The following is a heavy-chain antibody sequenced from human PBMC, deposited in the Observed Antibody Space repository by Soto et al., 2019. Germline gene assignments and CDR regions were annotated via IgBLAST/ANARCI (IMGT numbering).Heavy chain of an antibody. CDR1: GFTFTTFS. J-gene: IGHJ5*02. CDR2: ISNDGTTK. CDR3: ARDRSQRRLSEGFDP. V-gene: IGHV3-30-3*01. Sequence: QVQLVESGGGVVQPGRSLRLSCAASGFTFTTFSMHWVRQAPGKGLEWVAFISNDGTTKYYADSVKGRCTSSRDNSKDTVYLQMNRLRPEDTAVYCGARDRSQRRLSEGFDPWGQGTLVTVSS. D-gene: IGHD6-25*01.